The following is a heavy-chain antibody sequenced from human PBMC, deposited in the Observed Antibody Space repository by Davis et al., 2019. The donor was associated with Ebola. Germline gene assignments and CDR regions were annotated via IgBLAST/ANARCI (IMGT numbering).Heavy chain of an antibody. CDR2: IDPSDSYT. J-gene: IGHJ6*02. Sequence: KVSCKGSGYSFTSYWISWVRQIPGKGLEWMGRIDPSDSYTNYSPSFQGHVTISADKSISTAYLQWSSLKASDTAMYYCARHLRFLEWLFQDYYGMDVWGQGTTVTVSS. V-gene: IGHV5-10-1*01. CDR3: ARHLRFLEWLFQDYYGMDV. CDR1: GYSFTSYW. D-gene: IGHD3-3*01.